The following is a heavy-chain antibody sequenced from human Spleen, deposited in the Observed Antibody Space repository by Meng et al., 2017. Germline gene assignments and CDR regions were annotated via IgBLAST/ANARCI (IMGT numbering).Heavy chain of an antibody. V-gene: IGHV4-59*01. J-gene: IGHJ5*02. D-gene: IGHD6-19*01. Sequence: SETLSLTCAVSGGSISSYYWSWIRQPPGKGLEWIGYIYYSGSTNYNPSLKSRVTISVDTSKNQFSLNLSSVTAADTAVYYCARTTGYSSGWSGHWGQGTLVTVSS. CDR3: ARTTGYSSGWSGH. CDR2: IYYSGST. CDR1: GGSISSYY.